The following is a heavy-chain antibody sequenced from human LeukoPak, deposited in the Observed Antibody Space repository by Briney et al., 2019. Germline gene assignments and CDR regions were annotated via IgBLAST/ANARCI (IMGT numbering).Heavy chain of an antibody. J-gene: IGHJ4*02. Sequence: SETLSLTCAVSGDSISSYYWSWIRQPPGKGLEWLAYIYARGSTDYNPSLKSRVTISVDTSKNQISLKLSSVTAADTAVYYCARGGSALFDSWGQGTLVTVSS. CDR2: IYARGST. CDR1: GDSISSYY. D-gene: IGHD2-15*01. V-gene: IGHV4-4*09. CDR3: ARGGSALFDS.